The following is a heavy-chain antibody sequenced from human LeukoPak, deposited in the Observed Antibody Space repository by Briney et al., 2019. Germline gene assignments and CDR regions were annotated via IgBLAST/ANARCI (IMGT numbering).Heavy chain of an antibody. J-gene: IGHJ6*02. CDR3: AKLSRRDYYYGMDV. V-gene: IGHV3-23*01. CDR1: GFTFSSYA. CDR2: ISGSGGST. Sequence: GGSLRLSCAASGFTFSSYAMSWVRQAPGKGLEWVSAISGSGGSTYYADSVKGRFTISRDNSKNTLYLQMNSLRAEDTAVYYCAKLSRRDYYYGMDVWGQGTTVTVSS.